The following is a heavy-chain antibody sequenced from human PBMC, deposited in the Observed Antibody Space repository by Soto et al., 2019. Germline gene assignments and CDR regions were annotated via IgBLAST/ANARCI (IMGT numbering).Heavy chain of an antibody. D-gene: IGHD2-15*01. CDR3: ARDPQNHCSGGSCSQLGHWFDP. CDR1: GYTFTSYG. Sequence: ASVKVSCKASGYTFTSYGISWVRQAPGQGLEWMGWISAYNGNTNYAQKLQGRVTMTTDTSTSTAYMELRSLRSDDTAVYYCARDPQNHCSGGSCSQLGHWFDPWGQGTLVTVSS. CDR2: ISAYNGNT. J-gene: IGHJ5*02. V-gene: IGHV1-18*01.